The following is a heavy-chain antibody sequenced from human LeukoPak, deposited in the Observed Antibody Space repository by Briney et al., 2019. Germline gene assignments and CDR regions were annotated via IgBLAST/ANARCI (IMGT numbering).Heavy chain of an antibody. CDR3: ARVSQYYYDSSGYLTGY. CDR2: INPNSGGT. D-gene: IGHD3-22*01. J-gene: IGHJ4*02. Sequence: ASVTVSCKASGYTFTSYYMHWVRQAPGQGLEWMGWINPNSGGTNYAQKFQGRVTMTRDTSISTAYMELSRLRSDDTAVYYCARVSQYYYDSSGYLTGYWGQGTLVTVSS. CDR1: GYTFTSYY. V-gene: IGHV1-2*02.